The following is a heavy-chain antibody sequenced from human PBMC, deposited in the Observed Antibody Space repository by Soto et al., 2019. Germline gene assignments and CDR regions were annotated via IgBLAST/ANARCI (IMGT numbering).Heavy chain of an antibody. CDR3: ARRLVDTAMGYYYYYGMDV. J-gene: IGHJ6*02. V-gene: IGHV1-46*01. CDR2: INPSGGST. CDR1: GYNFTSYY. Sequence: ASVKVSCKASGYNFTSYYMHWVRQAPGQGLDWMGIINPSGGSTSYAQKFQGRVTMTRDTSTSTVYMELSSLRSEDTAVYYCARRLVDTAMGYYYYYGMDVWGQGTTVTV. D-gene: IGHD5-18*01.